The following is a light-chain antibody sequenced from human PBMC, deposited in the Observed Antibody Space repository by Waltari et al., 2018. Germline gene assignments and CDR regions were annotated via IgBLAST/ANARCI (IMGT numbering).Light chain of an antibody. CDR1: QDIKSD. CDR3: LQSNTYPLT. Sequence: DIQMTQFPSSLSASVGDRVTITCRASQDIKSDLVWYQQRPGEAPKRLIYRTSNLQNWVPSRFSGSGSGTEFTLTVNSLQPDDSATYYCLQSNTYPLTFGGGTKVEIK. J-gene: IGKJ4*01. CDR2: RTS. V-gene: IGKV1-17*01.